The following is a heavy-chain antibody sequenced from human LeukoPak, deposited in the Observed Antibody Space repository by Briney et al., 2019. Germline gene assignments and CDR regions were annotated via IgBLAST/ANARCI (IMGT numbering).Heavy chain of an antibody. CDR3: ARAKYYYDSSGYYLFDF. CDR1: GGSISSYY. CDR2: IYYSGST. Sequence: KASETLSLTCTVSGGSISSYYWSWIRQPPGKGLEWIGYIYYSGSTNYNPSLKSRVTISVDTSKNQFSLKLSSVTAADTAVYYCARAKYYYDSSGYYLFDFWGHGTLVSVSS. V-gene: IGHV4-59*01. J-gene: IGHJ4*01. D-gene: IGHD3-22*01.